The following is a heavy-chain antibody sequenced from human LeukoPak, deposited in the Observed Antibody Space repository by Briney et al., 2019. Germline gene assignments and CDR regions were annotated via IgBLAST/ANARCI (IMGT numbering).Heavy chain of an antibody. CDR2: IYYSGST. D-gene: IGHD2-2*01. CDR3: ARGSGVVVPAAPPEPFDY. Sequence: SETLSLTCTVSGGSISSYYWSWIRQPPGKGLEWIGYIYYSGSTNYNPSLKSRVTISVDTSKNQFSLKLSSVTAADTAVYYCARGSGVVVPAAPPEPFDYWGQGTLVTVSS. V-gene: IGHV4-59*01. J-gene: IGHJ4*02. CDR1: GGSISSYY.